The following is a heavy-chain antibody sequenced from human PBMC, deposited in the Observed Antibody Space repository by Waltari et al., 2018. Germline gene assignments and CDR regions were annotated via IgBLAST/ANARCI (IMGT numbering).Heavy chain of an antibody. CDR3: ATGQQLARYWYFDL. V-gene: IGHV1-24*01. Sequence: QVPLVQSGAEVKKPGASVKFSCKVSGYPLTELSMHWVPQAPGKGLEWMGGFDPEDGETIYAQKFQGRVTMTEDTSTDTAYMELSSLRSEDMAVYYCATGQQLARYWYFDLWGRGTLVTVSS. CDR2: FDPEDGET. CDR1: GYPLTELS. D-gene: IGHD6-13*01. J-gene: IGHJ2*01.